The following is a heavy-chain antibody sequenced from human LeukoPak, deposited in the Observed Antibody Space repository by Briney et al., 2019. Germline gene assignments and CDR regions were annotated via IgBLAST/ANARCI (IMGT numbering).Heavy chain of an antibody. V-gene: IGHV3-33*08. CDR3: ASAYSSSWFPYYYYYGMDV. CDR2: IWYDGSNK. D-gene: IGHD6-13*01. CDR1: GFTFSSYA. J-gene: IGHJ6*02. Sequence: GGSLRLSCAASGFTFSSYAMSWVRQAPGKGLEWVAVIWYDGSNKYYADSVKGRFTISRDNSKNTLYLQMNSLRAEDTAVYYCASAYSSSWFPYYYYYGMDVWGQGTTVTVSS.